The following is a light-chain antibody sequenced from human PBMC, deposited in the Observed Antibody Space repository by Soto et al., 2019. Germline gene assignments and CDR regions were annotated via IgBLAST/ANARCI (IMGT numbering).Light chain of an antibody. CDR1: QRVSSSS. CDR3: QQYGGSPRYT. V-gene: IGKV3-20*01. CDR2: STT. Sequence: EIVLTQSPDTLSLSRGERATLSCRASQRVSSSSLAWYQQKPGQAPRLLIYSTTYRAAGVPDRFSGSGSGTDFTLTIARLEPEDLAVYYCQQYGGSPRYTFGQGTKLEI. J-gene: IGKJ2*01.